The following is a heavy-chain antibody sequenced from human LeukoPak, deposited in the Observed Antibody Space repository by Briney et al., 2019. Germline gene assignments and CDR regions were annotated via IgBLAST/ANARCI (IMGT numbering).Heavy chain of an antibody. V-gene: IGHV3-23*01. CDR2: ISGSGGST. CDR1: GFTFSSYA. D-gene: IGHD3-10*01. J-gene: IGHJ5*02. Sequence: PGGSLRLSCAASGFTFSSYAMSWVRQAPGKGLEWVSAISGSGGSTYYADSVKGRFTISRDNSKNTLYLQMNSLRAEDTAVYYCARDYRGSGSYYNWFDPWGQGTLVTVSS. CDR3: ARDYRGSGSYYNWFDP.